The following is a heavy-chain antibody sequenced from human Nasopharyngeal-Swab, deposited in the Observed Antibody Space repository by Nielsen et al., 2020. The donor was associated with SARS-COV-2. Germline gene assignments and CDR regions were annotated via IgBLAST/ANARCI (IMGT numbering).Heavy chain of an antibody. D-gene: IGHD2-2*01. Sequence: GGSLRLSCAASGFTFSSYGMHWVRQAPGKGLEWVAVISYDGSNKYYADSVKGRFTISRDNSKNTLYLQMNSLRAEDTAVYYCAKGTGGYQLRYFDYWGQGTLVTVSS. V-gene: IGHV3-30*18. CDR3: AKGTGGYQLRYFDY. J-gene: IGHJ4*02. CDR1: GFTFSSYG. CDR2: ISYDGSNK.